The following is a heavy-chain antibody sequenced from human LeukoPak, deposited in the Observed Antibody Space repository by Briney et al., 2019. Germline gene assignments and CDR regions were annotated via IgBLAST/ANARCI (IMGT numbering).Heavy chain of an antibody. CDR1: GFTFSSYR. CDR3: AKDRRTLDAFDI. J-gene: IGHJ3*02. CDR2: ISGSGSST. Sequence: GGSLRLSCAASGFTFSSYRMNWVRQAPGKGLEWVSAISGSGSSTYYADSVKGRFTISRDNSKNTLYLQMNSLRAEDTAVYYCAKDRRTLDAFDIWGQGTMVTVSS. D-gene: IGHD6-6*01. V-gene: IGHV3-23*01.